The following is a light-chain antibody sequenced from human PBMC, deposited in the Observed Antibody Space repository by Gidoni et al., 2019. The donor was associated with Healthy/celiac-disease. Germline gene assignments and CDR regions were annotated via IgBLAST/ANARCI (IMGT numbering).Light chain of an antibody. J-gene: IGKJ1*01. CDR3: QQRSNWPGT. CDR2: DAS. CDR1: QSVSSY. Sequence: EIVLTQSPATLSLSPGERATLSCRASQSVSSYLACYQQNPGQAPRLLIHDASNRATGIPARFSGSGSGTDFTLTISSLEPEDFAVYYCQQRSNWPGTFGQGTKVEIK. V-gene: IGKV3-11*01.